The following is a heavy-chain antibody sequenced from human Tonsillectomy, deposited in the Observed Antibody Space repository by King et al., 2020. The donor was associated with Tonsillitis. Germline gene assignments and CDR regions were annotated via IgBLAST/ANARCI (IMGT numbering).Heavy chain of an antibody. D-gene: IGHD3-22*01. CDR1: GFKFDDYG. CDR3: VKWGYFHTSGYSAHYFHY. J-gene: IGHJ4*02. CDR2: ISWNSDNV. Sequence: VQLVESGGGLVQPGRSLRLSCAASGFKFDDYGMHWVRQAPGKGLEWVSGISWNSDNVAYADSVKGRFTISRDNAKSSVYLQMNSLRLEDTALYYCVKWGYFHTSGYSAHYFHYWGQGTLVTVSS. V-gene: IGHV3-9*01.